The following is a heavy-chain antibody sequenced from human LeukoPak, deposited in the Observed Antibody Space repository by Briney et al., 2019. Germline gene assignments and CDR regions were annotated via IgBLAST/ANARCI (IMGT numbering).Heavy chain of an antibody. V-gene: IGHV1-2*02. D-gene: IGHD6-13*01. CDR3: ARGYSSSWYPRFDY. Sequence: ASVKVSCKASGYTFTGYYMHWVRQAPGQGLEWMGWINPNSGGTNYAQKFQGRVTMTRDTSISTAYMELSRLRSDDTDVYYCARGYSSSWYPRFDYWGQGTLVTVSS. CDR1: GYTFTGYY. J-gene: IGHJ4*02. CDR2: INPNSGGT.